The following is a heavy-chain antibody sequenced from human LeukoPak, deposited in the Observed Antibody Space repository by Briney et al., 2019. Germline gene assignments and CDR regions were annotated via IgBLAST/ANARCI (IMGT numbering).Heavy chain of an antibody. D-gene: IGHD3-22*01. CDR1: GFTFSSYG. CDR3: AKDTYYYDSSGYYPGAFDI. J-gene: IGHJ3*02. CDR2: ISGSGGST. Sequence: GGTLRLSCAASGFTFSSYGMSWVRQAPEKGLEWVSGISGSGGSTYYADSVKGRFTISRDNSKNTLYLQMNSLRAEDTAVYYCAKDTYYYDSSGYYPGAFDIWGQGTMVTVSS. V-gene: IGHV3-23*01.